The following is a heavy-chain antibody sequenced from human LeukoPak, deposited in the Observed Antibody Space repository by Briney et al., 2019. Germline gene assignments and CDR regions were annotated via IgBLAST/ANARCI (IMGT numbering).Heavy chain of an antibody. CDR1: GFTFNTYA. CDR2: VSYDGSNS. J-gene: IGHJ4*02. V-gene: IGHV3-30-3*01. CDR3: ARGDGLGELLSTFDY. Sequence: GGSLRLSCAASGFTFNTYAMHWVRQAPVKGLEWVAVVSYDGSNSYYADSVKGRFTISRDNSKNTLYLQMDSLRPEDTAVYYCARGDGLGELLSTFDYWGQGTLVTVSS. D-gene: IGHD3-16*01.